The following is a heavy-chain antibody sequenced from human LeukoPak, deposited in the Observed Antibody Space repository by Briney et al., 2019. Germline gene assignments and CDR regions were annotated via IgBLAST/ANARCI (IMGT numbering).Heavy chain of an antibody. CDR2: ISYDGSNK. D-gene: IGHD2-21*01. J-gene: IGHJ4*02. CDR1: GFTFSSYG. V-gene: IGHV3-30*03. CDR3: ARAGHIVVGPDY. Sequence: GGSLRLSCAASGFTFSSYGMHWVRQAPGKGLEWVAVISYDGSNKYYADSVKGRFTISRDNAKNSVYLQMNSLRAEDTAVYYCARAGHIVVGPDYWGQGTLVTVSS.